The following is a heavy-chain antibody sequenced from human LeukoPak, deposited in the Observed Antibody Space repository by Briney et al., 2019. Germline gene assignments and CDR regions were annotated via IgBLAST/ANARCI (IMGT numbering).Heavy chain of an antibody. Sequence: SETLSLTCTVSGGSISSYYWSWIRQPPGKGLEWIGYIYYSGSTNYNPSLKSRVTISVDTSKNQFSLKLSSVTAADTAVYYCASTSDYGDYHYYFDYWGQGTLVTVSS. CDR3: ASTSDYGDYHYYFDY. CDR2: IYYSGST. J-gene: IGHJ4*02. D-gene: IGHD4-17*01. CDR1: GGSISSYY. V-gene: IGHV4-59*01.